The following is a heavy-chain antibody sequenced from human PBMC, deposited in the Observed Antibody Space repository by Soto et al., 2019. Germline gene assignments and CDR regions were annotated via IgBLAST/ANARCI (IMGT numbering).Heavy chain of an antibody. V-gene: IGHV6-1*01. Sequence: PSQTLSLTCAISGDSVSSNNAAWNWIRQSPSRGLEWLGRTYYRSKWYNNYAISVKSRITINPDTSKNQFSLQLNSVTPEDTAVYYCAREQWLVRDSYYGVDVWGKGTTVTVSS. D-gene: IGHD6-19*01. J-gene: IGHJ6*04. CDR1: GDSVSSNNAA. CDR2: TYYRSKWYN. CDR3: AREQWLVRDSYYGVDV.